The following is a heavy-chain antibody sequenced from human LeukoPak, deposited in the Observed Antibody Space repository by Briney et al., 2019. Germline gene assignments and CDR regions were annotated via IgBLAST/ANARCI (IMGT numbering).Heavy chain of an antibody. CDR3: AKSGYSYGYYHMDV. V-gene: IGHV3-7*01. Sequence: PGGSLRLSCAASGFTFSSYEMNWVRQAPGKGLEWVANIKQDGSEKYYVDSVKGRFTISRDNAKNSLYLQMNSLRAEDTAVYYCAKSGYSYGYYHMDVWGKGTTVTISS. J-gene: IGHJ6*03. CDR2: IKQDGSEK. D-gene: IGHD5-18*01. CDR1: GFTFSSYE.